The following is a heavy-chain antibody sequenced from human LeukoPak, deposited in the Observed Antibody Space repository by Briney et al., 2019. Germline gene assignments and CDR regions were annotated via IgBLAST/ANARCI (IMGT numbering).Heavy chain of an antibody. CDR1: GFTFSGHA. CDR2: ISSAGDVT. V-gene: IGHV3-23*01. CDR3: ATDYTTGYFPF. Sequence: PGGSLRLSCAASGFTFSGHAMSWVRQAPGKGLEWVSTISSAGDVTYHADSVKGRFAIFRDNSKNTLYLQMATLRVEDTAIYYCATDYTTGYFPFWGPGTLVTVSS. D-gene: IGHD3-9*01. J-gene: IGHJ4*02.